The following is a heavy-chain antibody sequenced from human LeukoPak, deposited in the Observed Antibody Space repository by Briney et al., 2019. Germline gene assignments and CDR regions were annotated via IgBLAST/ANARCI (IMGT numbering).Heavy chain of an antibody. V-gene: IGHV1-69*05. J-gene: IGHJ4*02. CDR3: ARGGYSYGSFLDY. CDR1: GGTFSSYA. Sequence: SVKVSCKASGGTFSSYAISWVRQAPGRGLEWMGGIIPIFGTANYAQKFQGRVTITTDESTSTAYMELSSLRSEDTAVYYCARGGYSYGSFLDYWGQGTLVTVSS. CDR2: IIPIFGTA. D-gene: IGHD5-18*01.